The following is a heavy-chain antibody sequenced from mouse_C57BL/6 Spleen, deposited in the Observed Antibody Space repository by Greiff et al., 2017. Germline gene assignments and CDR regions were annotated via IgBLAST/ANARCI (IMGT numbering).Heavy chain of an antibody. V-gene: IGHV5-6*01. Sequence: EVNLVESGGDLVKPGGSLKLSCAASGFTFSSYGMSWVRQTPDKRLEWVATISSGGSYTYYPDSVKGRFTISRDNAKNTLYLQMSSRKAEDTAMYYCARHGYDYLDYWGQGTTLTVSS. CDR1: GFTFSSYG. D-gene: IGHD2-2*01. CDR2: ISSGGSYT. J-gene: IGHJ2*01. CDR3: ARHGYDYLDY.